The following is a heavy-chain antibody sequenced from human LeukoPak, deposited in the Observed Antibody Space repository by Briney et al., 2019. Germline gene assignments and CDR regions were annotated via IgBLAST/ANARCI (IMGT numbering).Heavy chain of an antibody. D-gene: IGHD3-10*01. V-gene: IGHV3-23*01. Sequence: GGSLRLSCAASGFTFSSYAMSWVRQAPGKGLEWVSGISGSGDSTYYADSVKGRFTISRDNSRNTLYLQMNSLRAEDTAVYYCAKGRTVRGVIALWYWGQGTLVTVSS. CDR2: ISGSGDST. CDR1: GFTFSSYA. CDR3: AKGRTVRGVIALWY. J-gene: IGHJ4*02.